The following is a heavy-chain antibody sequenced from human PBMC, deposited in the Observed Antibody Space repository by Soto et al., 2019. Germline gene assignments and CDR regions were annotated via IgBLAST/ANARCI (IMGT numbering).Heavy chain of an antibody. CDR3: ARRPKEVITGTRFRWFDP. Sequence: QVQLQQWGAGLLKPSETLSLTCAVYGGSFSGYYWSWIRQPPGKGLEWIGEINHSGSTNYNPSLKSGVTISVDTSKNQFSLKLSSVTATDTAVYYCARRPKEVITGTRFRWFDPWGQGTLVTVSS. J-gene: IGHJ5*02. CDR1: GGSFSGYY. D-gene: IGHD1-7*01. CDR2: INHSGST. V-gene: IGHV4-34*01.